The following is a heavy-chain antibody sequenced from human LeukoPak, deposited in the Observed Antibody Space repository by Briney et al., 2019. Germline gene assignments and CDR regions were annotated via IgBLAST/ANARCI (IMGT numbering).Heavy chain of an antibody. CDR2: IYSGGST. V-gene: IGHV3-53*01. CDR3: AREVRLYYGSGSYVVYFDY. D-gene: IGHD3-10*01. J-gene: IGHJ4*02. CDR1: GFTVSSNY. Sequence: GGSLRLSCAASGFTVSSNYMSWVRQAPGKGLEWVSVIYSGGSTYYADSVKGRFTISRDNSKNTLYLQMNSLRAEDTAVYYCAREVRLYYGSGSYVVYFDYWGQGTPVTVSS.